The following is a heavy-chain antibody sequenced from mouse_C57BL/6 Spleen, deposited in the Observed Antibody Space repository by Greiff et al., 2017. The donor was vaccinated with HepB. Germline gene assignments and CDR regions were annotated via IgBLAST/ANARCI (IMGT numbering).Heavy chain of an antibody. Sequence: QVQLKESGAELARPGASVKMSCKASGYTFTSYTMHWVKQRPGQGLEWIGYINPSSGYTKYNQKFKDKATLTADKSSSTAYMQLSSLTSEDSAVYYCARTLLLRYQYYIDYWGQGTTLTVSS. CDR1: GYTFTSYT. D-gene: IGHD1-1*01. J-gene: IGHJ2*01. V-gene: IGHV1-4*01. CDR3: ARTLLLRYQYYIDY. CDR2: INPSSGYT.